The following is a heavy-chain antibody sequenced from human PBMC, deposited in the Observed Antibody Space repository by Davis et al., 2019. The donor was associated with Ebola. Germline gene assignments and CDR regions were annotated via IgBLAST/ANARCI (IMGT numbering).Heavy chain of an antibody. CDR1: GGSISSSSYY. Sequence: GSLRLSCTVSGGSISSSSYYWGWIRQPPGKGLEWIGSIYYSGSTYYNPSLKSRVTISVDTSKNQFSLKLSSVTAADTAVYYCASTYSSGFDYWGQGTLVTVSS. CDR3: ASTYSSGFDY. V-gene: IGHV4-39*01. CDR2: IYYSGST. D-gene: IGHD6-19*01. J-gene: IGHJ4*02.